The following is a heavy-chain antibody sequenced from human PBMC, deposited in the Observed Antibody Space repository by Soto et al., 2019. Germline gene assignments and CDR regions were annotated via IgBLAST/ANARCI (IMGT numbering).Heavy chain of an antibody. CDR1: GCTFSSYA. V-gene: IGHV1-69*13. J-gene: IGHJ6*02. D-gene: IGHD6-6*01. CDR3: ARSPPLKHIAALSYYYYYGMDV. Sequence: SVKVSCKASGCTFSSYAISCVRQAPGQGLEWMGGIIPIFGTANYAQKFQGRVTITADESTSTAYMELSSLRSEDTAVYYCARSPPLKHIAALSYYYYYGMDVWGQGTTVTVSS. CDR2: IIPIFGTA.